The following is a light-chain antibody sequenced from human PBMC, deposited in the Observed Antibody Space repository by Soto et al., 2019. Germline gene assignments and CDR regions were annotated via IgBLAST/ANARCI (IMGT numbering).Light chain of an antibody. CDR2: GAS. Sequence: EIVMTQSPATLSVSPGERATLSCRASQSVSSNLAWYQQKPGQAPRLLIYGASTRPTGIPARFSGSGSGTEFTLTISSLQSEDFAVYYCQQYNNWPPWTLGQGTKVEIK. V-gene: IGKV3-15*01. CDR1: QSVSSN. CDR3: QQYNNWPPWT. J-gene: IGKJ1*01.